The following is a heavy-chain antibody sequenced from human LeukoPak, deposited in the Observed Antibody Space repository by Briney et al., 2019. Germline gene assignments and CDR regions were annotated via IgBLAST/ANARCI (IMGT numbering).Heavy chain of an antibody. CDR3: ARVLNRITFHEYFQH. J-gene: IGHJ1*01. V-gene: IGHV1-2*02. CDR1: GYTFTGYY. Sequence: GASVKVSCKASGYTFTGYYMHWVRQAPGQGLEWMGWINPNSGGTNYAQKFQGRVTMTRDTSISTAYMELSRLRSDDTAVYYCARVLNRITFHEYFQHWGQGTLVTVSS. CDR2: INPNSGGT. D-gene: IGHD1-14*01.